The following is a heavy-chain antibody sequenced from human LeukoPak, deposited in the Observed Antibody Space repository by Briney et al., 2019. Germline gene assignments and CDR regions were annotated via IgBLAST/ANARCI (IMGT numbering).Heavy chain of an antibody. V-gene: IGHV4-34*01. D-gene: IGHD2-2*01. Sequence: PSETLSLTCAVCGGSFSGYYWSWIRQPPGKGLEWIGEINHSGSTNYNPSLKSRVTISVGTSKNQFSLELSSVTAADTAVYYCARGNPIVVVPAAIYYYYGMDVWGQGTTVTVSS. J-gene: IGHJ6*02. CDR3: ARGNPIVVVPAAIYYYYGMDV. CDR2: INHSGST. CDR1: GGSFSGYY.